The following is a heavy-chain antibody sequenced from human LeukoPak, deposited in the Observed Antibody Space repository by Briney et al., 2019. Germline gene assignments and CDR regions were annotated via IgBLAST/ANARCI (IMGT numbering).Heavy chain of an antibody. CDR3: ARLVATGGYFDY. D-gene: IGHD5-12*01. V-gene: IGHV4-39*01. CDR2: IYYSGST. J-gene: IGHJ4*02. Sequence: SETLSLTCTVSGGSISSSSYYWGWIRQPPGKGLEWIGSIYYSGSTYYNPSLKSRVTISVDTSKNQFSLKLSSATAADTAVYYCARLVATGGYFDYWGQGTLVTVSS. CDR1: GGSISSSSYY.